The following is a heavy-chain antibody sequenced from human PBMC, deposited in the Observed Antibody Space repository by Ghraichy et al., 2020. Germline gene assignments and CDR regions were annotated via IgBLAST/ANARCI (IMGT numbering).Heavy chain of an antibody. CDR1: GGSISSGSYY. CDR3: ARGGLRSGMGY. D-gene: IGHD5-12*01. Sequence: SETLSLTCTVSGGSISSGSYYWSWIRQPAGKGLEWIGRIYTSGSTNYNPSLKSRVTISVDTSKNQFSLKLSSVTAADTAVYYCARGGLRSGMGYWGQGTLVTVSS. J-gene: IGHJ4*02. CDR2: IYTSGST. V-gene: IGHV4-61*02.